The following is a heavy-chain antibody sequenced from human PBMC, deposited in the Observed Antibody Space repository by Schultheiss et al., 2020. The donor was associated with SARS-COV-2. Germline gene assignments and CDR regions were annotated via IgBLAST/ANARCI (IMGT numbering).Heavy chain of an antibody. CDR1: GYRFTNYW. V-gene: IGHV5-51*01. CDR2: INPGDSDT. D-gene: IGHD4-17*01. Sequence: GGSLRLSCKGSGYRFTNYWIGWVRQMPGKGLELMGIINPGDSDTRYSPSFQGQVTISADKSISTAYLQWSSLKASDTAMYYCARPLYGDYAAFDYWGQGTLVTVSS. J-gene: IGHJ4*02. CDR3: ARPLYGDYAAFDY.